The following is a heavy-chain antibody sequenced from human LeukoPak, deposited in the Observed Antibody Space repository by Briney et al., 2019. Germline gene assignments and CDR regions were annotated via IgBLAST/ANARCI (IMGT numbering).Heavy chain of an antibody. J-gene: IGHJ6*03. CDR2: VYTSGST. CDR3: VVVVPAAILYYYYYMDV. Sequence: SETLSLTCTVSGASISSGSYYWSWIRQPAGKGLEWIGRVYTSGSTNYNPSLKSRVTISVDKSKNQFSLKLSSVTAADTAVYYCVVVVPAAILYYYYYMDVWGKGTTVTVSS. CDR1: GASISSGSYY. V-gene: IGHV4-61*02. D-gene: IGHD2-2*01.